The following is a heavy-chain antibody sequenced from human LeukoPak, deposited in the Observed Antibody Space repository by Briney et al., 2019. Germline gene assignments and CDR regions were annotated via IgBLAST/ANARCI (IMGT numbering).Heavy chain of an antibody. Sequence: SETLSLTCTVSGGSISSHYWSWIRQPPGKGLEWIGYIYYSGSTNYNPSLKSRVTISVDTSKNQFSLKLSSVTAADTAVYYCARAGYYDFPWGQGTLVTVSS. CDR1: GGSISSHY. CDR2: IYYSGST. CDR3: ARAGYYDFP. D-gene: IGHD3-3*01. J-gene: IGHJ5*02. V-gene: IGHV4-59*11.